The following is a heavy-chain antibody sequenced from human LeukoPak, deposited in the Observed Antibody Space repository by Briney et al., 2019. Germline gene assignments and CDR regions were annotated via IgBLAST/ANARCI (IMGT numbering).Heavy chain of an antibody. V-gene: IGHV1-24*01. J-gene: IGHJ5*02. D-gene: IGHD6-13*01. CDR1: VYTLTELS. CDR2: FDPEDGET. Sequence: ASVKVSCKVSVYTLTELSMHWVRQAPGKGLEWMGGFDPEDGETIYAQKFQGRVTMTEDTSTDTAYMELSSLRSEDTAVYYCATVTSIIAAAGNWFDPWGQGTLVTVSS. CDR3: ATVTSIIAAAGNWFDP.